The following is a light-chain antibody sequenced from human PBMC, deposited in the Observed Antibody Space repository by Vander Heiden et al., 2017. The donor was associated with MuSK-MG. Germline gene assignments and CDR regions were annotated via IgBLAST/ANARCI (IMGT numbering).Light chain of an antibody. CDR2: GNN. CDR3: QSYDSSLSGSVV. J-gene: IGLJ2*01. V-gene: IGLV1-40*01. CDR1: SSNIGAGYD. Sequence: QSVLTQPPSVSRAPGQRVTLSCTGSSSNIGAGYDVHWYQQFPGTAPKLLIYGNNHRPAGVPDRFSGSKSGTSASLAITGLQAEDEADYYCQSYDSSLSGSVVFGGGTKLTVL.